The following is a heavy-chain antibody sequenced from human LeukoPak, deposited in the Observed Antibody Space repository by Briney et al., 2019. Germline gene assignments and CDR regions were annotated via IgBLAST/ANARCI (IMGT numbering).Heavy chain of an antibody. D-gene: IGHD6-19*01. Sequence: GESLKISCKGSGYTFTNYWIGWVRQMPGKGLEWMGIIQPGNSETRYSPSFQGQVTISADKSISTAYLQWSSLKASDTALYYCARHPQSYDSGWYLFDYWGQGTLVTVSS. CDR1: GYTFTNYW. V-gene: IGHV5-51*01. CDR3: ARHPQSYDSGWYLFDY. CDR2: IQPGNSET. J-gene: IGHJ4*02.